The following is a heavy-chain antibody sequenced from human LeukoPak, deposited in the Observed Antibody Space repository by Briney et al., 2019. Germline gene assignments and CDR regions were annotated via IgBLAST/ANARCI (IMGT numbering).Heavy chain of an antibody. CDR1: GYTFTSYD. CDR2: MNPNSGNT. Sequence: ASVKVSCKASGYTFTSYDINWVRQATGQGLEWMGWMNPNSGNTGYAQEFQGRVTMTRNTSISTAYMELSSLRSEDTAVYYCARVKVYDYVWGSYRYQDPAFDYWGQGTLVTVSS. CDR3: ARVKVYDYVWGSYRYQDPAFDY. D-gene: IGHD3-16*02. V-gene: IGHV1-8*01. J-gene: IGHJ4*02.